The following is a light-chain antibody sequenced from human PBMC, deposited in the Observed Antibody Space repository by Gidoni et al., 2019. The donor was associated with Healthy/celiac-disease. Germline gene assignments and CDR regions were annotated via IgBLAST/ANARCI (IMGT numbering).Light chain of an antibody. J-gene: IGKJ5*01. Sequence: IQLTQSPSSLSASVGDRVTITCRASQGISSYLAWYQQKPGKAPKLLIYAASPLQSGVPSRFSGSGSGTDFTLTSSSLQPEDFATYYCQQLNSYPPDFGQGTRLEIK. CDR2: AAS. CDR3: QQLNSYPPD. CDR1: QGISSY. V-gene: IGKV1-9*01.